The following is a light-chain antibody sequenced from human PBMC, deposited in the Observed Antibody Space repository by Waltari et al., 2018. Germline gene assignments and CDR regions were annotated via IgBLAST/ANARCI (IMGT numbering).Light chain of an antibody. CDR3: ETGGHGTWV. CDR1: SGHSSNV. J-gene: IGLJ3*02. CDR2: VNSDGSH. Sequence: QLVLTQSPSASASLGASVKLTCTLSSGHSSNVIAWLPKQPEKGPRYLMKVNSDGSHSKGDDTPDRFSWSSSGAERYLTISNLQPEDEADYYCETGGHGTWVFGGGTKVTVL. V-gene: IGLV4-69*01.